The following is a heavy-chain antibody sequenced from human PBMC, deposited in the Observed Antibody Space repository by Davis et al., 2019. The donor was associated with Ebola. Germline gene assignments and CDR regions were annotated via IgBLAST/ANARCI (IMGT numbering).Heavy chain of an antibody. V-gene: IGHV4-39*01. CDR2: IYYSGST. Sequence: SETLSLTCTVSGGSISSSSYYWGWIRQPPGKGLEWIGSIYYSGSTYYNPSLKSRVTISVDTSKNQFSLKLSSVTAADTAVYYCARQRGYYYDSSGYYTGWYFDLWGRGTLVTVSS. CDR1: GGSISSSSYY. J-gene: IGHJ2*01. D-gene: IGHD3-22*01. CDR3: ARQRGYYYDSSGYYTGWYFDL.